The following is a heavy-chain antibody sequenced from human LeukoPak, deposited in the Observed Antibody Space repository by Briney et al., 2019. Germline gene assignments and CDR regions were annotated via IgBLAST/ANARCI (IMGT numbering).Heavy chain of an antibody. J-gene: IGHJ4*02. D-gene: IGHD4-17*01. Sequence: SLRLSCAASGFTFDDYAMHWVRQAPGKGLEWVSGISWNSGSIGYADSVKGRFTISRDNAKNSLYLQMNSLRAEDTALYYCAKEGYGDYEIDYWGQGTLVTVSS. CDR1: GFTFDDYA. CDR2: ISWNSGSI. CDR3: AKEGYGDYEIDY. V-gene: IGHV3-9*01.